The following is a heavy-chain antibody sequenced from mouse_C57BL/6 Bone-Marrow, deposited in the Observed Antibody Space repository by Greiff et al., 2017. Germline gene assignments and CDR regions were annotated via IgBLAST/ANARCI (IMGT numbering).Heavy chain of an antibody. CDR1: GYTFPSYG. J-gene: IGHJ3*01. D-gene: IGHD1-1*01. CDR2: LYPRSGNT. Sequence: QVQLQQSGAELARPGASVKLSCKASGYTFPSYGISWVKQRTGQGLEWIGELYPRSGNTYYNEKFQGKATLTADKSSSTAYMELRSLTSEDSAVYFCAREGDYYTGSCYAYWGQGTLVTVSA. CDR3: AREGDYYTGSCYAY. V-gene: IGHV1-81*01.